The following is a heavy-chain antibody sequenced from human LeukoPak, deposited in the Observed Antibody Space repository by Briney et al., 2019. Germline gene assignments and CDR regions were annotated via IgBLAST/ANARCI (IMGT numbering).Heavy chain of an antibody. CDR3: ARRLVRGFDAFDI. CDR2: IKHDGTEI. V-gene: IGHV3-7*01. D-gene: IGHD6-19*01. Sequence: QSGGSLRLSCAASGFTFSSHWMSWVRQAPGKGLEWVANIKHDGTEIWYVDSVKGRYTISRDNAKNSLFLQMNSLRAEDTAVYYCARRLVRGFDAFDIWGQGTMVTVSS. J-gene: IGHJ3*02. CDR1: GFTFSSHW.